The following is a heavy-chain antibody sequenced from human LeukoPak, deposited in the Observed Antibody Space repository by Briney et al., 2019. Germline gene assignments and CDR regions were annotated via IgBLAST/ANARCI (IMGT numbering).Heavy chain of an antibody. V-gene: IGHV1-58*01. D-gene: IGHD7-27*01. J-gene: IGHJ6*02. CDR2: IVVGSGNT. Sequence: GASVKVSCKASGFTFTSSAVQWVRQARGQRLEWIGWIVVGSGNTNYAQKFQERVTITRDMSTSTAYMELSSLRSEDTAVYYCATSSGDPYYYYGMDVWGQGTTVTVSS. CDR3: ATSSGDPYYYYGMDV. CDR1: GFTFTSSA.